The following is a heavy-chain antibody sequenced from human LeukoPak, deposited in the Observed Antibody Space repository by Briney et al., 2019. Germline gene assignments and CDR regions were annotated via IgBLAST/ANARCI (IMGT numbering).Heavy chain of an antibody. Sequence: SETLSLTCTVSGDSISSSSYYWGWIRQPPGKGLEWIGSIYYSGNTYYNPSLKSRVTISVDTSKNQFSLKLASVTAADTAVYYCARIRSGTRDGYNSPLGHLDYWGQGTLVTVSS. CDR2: IYYSGNT. J-gene: IGHJ4*02. CDR1: GDSISSSSYY. V-gene: IGHV4-39*01. D-gene: IGHD5-24*01. CDR3: ARIRSGTRDGYNSPLGHLDY.